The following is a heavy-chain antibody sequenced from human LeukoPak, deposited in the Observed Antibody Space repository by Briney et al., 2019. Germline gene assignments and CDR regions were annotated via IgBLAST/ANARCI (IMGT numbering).Heavy chain of an antibody. V-gene: IGHV1-58*01. J-gene: IGHJ5*01. CDR2: IVVGSGNT. CDR1: ALTFSRSA. D-gene: IGHD1-26*01. Sequence: SVKVSCKACALTFSRSALQWVRQARGQRPESMGWIVVGSGNTDYAQTFKGRITITRDKSTSTAYMELSSLRSEDTAVYYCAATDFVYSGTYYDRPLGGFDSWGQGTLVTLSS. CDR3: AATDFVYSGTYYDRPLGGFDS.